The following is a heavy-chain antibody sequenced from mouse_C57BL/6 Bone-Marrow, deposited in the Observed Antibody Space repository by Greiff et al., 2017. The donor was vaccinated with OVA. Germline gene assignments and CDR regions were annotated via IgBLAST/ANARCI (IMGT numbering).Heavy chain of an antibody. CDR1: LFTFTVYG. Sequence: SLQLSCPASLFTFTVYGIPLVRHAPEKGLEWVAYISSGSSTIYYADTVKGRFTISRDNAKNTLFLQMTSLRSEDTAMYYCATMYFGCWGQGSTLSVSS. CDR2: ISSGSSTI. CDR3: ATMYFGC. J-gene: IGHJ2*01. V-gene: IGHV5-17*01.